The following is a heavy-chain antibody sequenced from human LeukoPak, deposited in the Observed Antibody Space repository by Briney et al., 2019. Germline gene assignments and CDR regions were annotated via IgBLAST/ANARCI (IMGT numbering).Heavy chain of an antibody. CDR3: ASSPARYGMDV. V-gene: IGHV4-34*01. Sequence: SSETLFLTCAVYGGSFSGYYWSWIRQPPGKGLEWIGEINHSGSTNYNPSLKSRVTISVDTSKNQFSLKLSAVTAADTAVYYCASSPARYGMDVWGQGTTVTVSS. J-gene: IGHJ6*02. CDR2: INHSGST. CDR1: GGSFSGYY.